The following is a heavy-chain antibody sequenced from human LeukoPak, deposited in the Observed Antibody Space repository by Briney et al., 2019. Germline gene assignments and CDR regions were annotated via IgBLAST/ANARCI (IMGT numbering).Heavy chain of an antibody. CDR1: GFTVSSNY. J-gene: IGHJ4*02. Sequence: PGGSLRLSCAASGFTVSSNYMSWVRQASGKGLEWVSAISGSGGSTYYADSVKGRFTISRDNSKNTLYLQMNSLRAEDTAVYYCAKDRTRFVDWGQGTLVTVSS. V-gene: IGHV3-23*01. CDR3: AKDRTRFVD. CDR2: ISGSGGST.